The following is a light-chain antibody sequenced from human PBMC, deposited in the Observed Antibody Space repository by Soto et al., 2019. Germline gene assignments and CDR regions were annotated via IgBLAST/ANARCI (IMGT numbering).Light chain of an antibody. Sequence: DIQMTQSPSTLSASVGDRVTITCRASQSISSWLAWYQQKPGKAPKLLIYDASSLESGVPSRFSGSGSGTECTLTISSLQPDEFATYYCRQYNSYPYTFGQGTKLEIK. CDR2: DAS. CDR3: RQYNSYPYT. V-gene: IGKV1-5*01. J-gene: IGKJ2*01. CDR1: QSISSW.